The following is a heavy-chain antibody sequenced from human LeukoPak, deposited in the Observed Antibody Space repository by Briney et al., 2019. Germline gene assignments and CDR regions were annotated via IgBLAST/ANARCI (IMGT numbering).Heavy chain of an antibody. CDR1: GGSISSSSYY. CDR3: ARQDIVVVPAAQHNWFDP. J-gene: IGHJ5*02. V-gene: IGHV4-39*01. D-gene: IGHD2-2*01. Sequence: SETLSLTCTVSGGSISSSSYYWGCLRPPLGEGLEWIGSIYYSGSTYYNPSLKSRVTISVDTSKNQFSLKLSSVTAADTAVYYCARQDIVVVPAAQHNWFDPWGQGTLVTVSS. CDR2: IYYSGST.